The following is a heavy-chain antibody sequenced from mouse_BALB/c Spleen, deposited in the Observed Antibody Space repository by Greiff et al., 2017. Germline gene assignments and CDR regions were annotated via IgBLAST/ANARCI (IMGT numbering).Heavy chain of an antibody. J-gene: IGHJ2*01. Sequence: EVKLEESGPGLVKPSQSLSLTCTVTGYSITSDYAWNWIRQFPGNKLEWMGYISYSGSTSYNPSLKSRISITRDTSKNQFFLQLNSVTTEDTATYYCARNYYYGSSRYYFDYWGQGTTLTVSS. V-gene: IGHV3-2*02. CDR3: ARNYYYGSSRYYFDY. CDR1: GYSITSDYA. D-gene: IGHD1-1*01. CDR2: ISYSGST.